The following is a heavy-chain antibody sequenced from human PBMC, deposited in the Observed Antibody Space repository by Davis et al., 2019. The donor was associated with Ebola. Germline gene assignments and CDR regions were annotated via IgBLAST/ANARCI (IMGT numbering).Heavy chain of an antibody. V-gene: IGHV5-10-1*01. J-gene: IGHJ4*02. CDR1: GYSFTSYW. CDR2: IDPSDSYT. Sequence: GESLKISCKGSGYSFTSYWISWVRQMPGKGLEWMGRIDPSDSYTNYSPSFQGHVTISADKSISTAYLQWSSLKASDTAMYYCARQEYQLLAFDYWGQGTLVTVSS. CDR3: ARQEYQLLAFDY. D-gene: IGHD2-2*01.